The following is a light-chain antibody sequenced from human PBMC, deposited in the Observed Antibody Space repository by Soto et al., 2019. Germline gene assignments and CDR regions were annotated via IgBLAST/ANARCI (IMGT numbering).Light chain of an antibody. CDR3: QQRSIWPWT. CDR1: QSVSNY. Sequence: EIVLTQSPATLSLSPGERAPLSCWASQSVSNYFVWYQQKPGQAPRLLIYDASKRATGIPARFSGSGSGTDFTLTISSLEPEDFAVYYCQQRSIWPWTVGQGTKVDIK. J-gene: IGKJ1*01. CDR2: DAS. V-gene: IGKV3-11*01.